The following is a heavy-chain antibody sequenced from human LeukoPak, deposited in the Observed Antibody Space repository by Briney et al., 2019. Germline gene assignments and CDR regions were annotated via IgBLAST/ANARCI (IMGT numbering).Heavy chain of an antibody. CDR1: GFTFSSYS. D-gene: IGHD3-3*01. Sequence: GGSLRLSCAASGFTFSSYSMNWVRQAPGKGLEWVSSISSSSSYIYYADSVKGRFTISRDNAKNSLYLQMNSLRAEDTAVHYCARDNDFWSGSHGWFDPWGQGTLVTVSS. CDR2: ISSSSSYI. CDR3: ARDNDFWSGSHGWFDP. J-gene: IGHJ5*02. V-gene: IGHV3-21*01.